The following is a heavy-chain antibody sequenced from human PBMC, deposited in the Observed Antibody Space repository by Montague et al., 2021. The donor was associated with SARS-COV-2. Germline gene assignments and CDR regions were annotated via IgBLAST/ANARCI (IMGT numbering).Heavy chain of an antibody. Sequence: SLRLSCAASGFTFSSFAVSWVRQAPGKGLEWVSTITASDDGTYYADSVKGRFTISRDNSKNTLYLQMISLRAEDTAVYFCAEGYSYGSHTFDIWGQGTMVTVSS. V-gene: IGHV3-23*01. J-gene: IGHJ3*02. CDR1: GFTFSSFA. CDR3: AEGYSYGSHTFDI. D-gene: IGHD5-18*01. CDR2: ITASDDGT.